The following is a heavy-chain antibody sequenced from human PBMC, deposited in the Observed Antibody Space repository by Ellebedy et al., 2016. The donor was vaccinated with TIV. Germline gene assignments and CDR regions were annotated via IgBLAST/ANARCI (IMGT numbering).Heavy chain of an antibody. CDR3: AGMDHRGSGWYFDY. D-gene: IGHD6-19*01. CDR2: IIPISDTA. J-gene: IGHJ4*02. CDR1: GGTFSSYT. Sequence: SVKVSCXASGGTFSSYTISWVRQAPGQGLEWMGGIIPISDTANYAQKFQGRVTITADESTSTAYMELSSLGSEDTAVYYCAGMDHRGSGWYFDYWGQGTLVTVSS. V-gene: IGHV1-69*13.